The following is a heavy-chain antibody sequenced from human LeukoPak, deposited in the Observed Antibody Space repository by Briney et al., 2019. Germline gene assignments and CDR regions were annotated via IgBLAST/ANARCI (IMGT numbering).Heavy chain of an antibody. CDR2: IYSGGST. CDR1: GFTVSNNY. Sequence: GGSLRLSCIASGFTVSNNYMSWVRQAPGKGLEWVSVIYSGGSTSYADSVKGRFTISRDNSKNTLYLQMNSLRAEDTAVYYCAKHKGTLLGATDYWGQGTLVTVSS. V-gene: IGHV3-66*01. CDR3: AKHKGTLLGATDY. J-gene: IGHJ4*02. D-gene: IGHD1-26*01.